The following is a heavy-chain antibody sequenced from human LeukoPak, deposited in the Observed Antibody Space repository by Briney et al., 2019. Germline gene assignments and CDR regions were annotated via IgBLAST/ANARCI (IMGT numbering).Heavy chain of an antibody. CDR2: IYHSGST. CDR3: AREGSYGGNSMDY. V-gene: IGHV4-38-2*02. Sequence: SETLSLTCTVSGYSISSGYYWGWIRQPPGKGLEWIGSIYHSGSTYYNPSLKSRVTISVDTSKNQFSLKLSSVTTADTAVYYCAREGSYGGNSMDYWGQGTLVTVSS. CDR1: GYSISSGYY. J-gene: IGHJ4*02. D-gene: IGHD4-23*01.